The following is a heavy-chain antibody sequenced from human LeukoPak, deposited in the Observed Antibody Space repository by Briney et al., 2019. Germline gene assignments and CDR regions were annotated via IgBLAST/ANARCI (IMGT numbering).Heavy chain of an antibody. CDR3: ARQRFTMRAYAGNWFDP. V-gene: IGHV5-51*01. CDR1: GYSFTNYW. D-gene: IGHD3-10*01. Sequence: GESLKISCKGSGYSFTNYWIGWVRQMPGKGLEWMGIIYPGDSDTRYSPSFQDQVTISADKSISTAYLQWSSLKALDTATYYCARQRFTMRAYAGNWFDPWGQGTLVTVSS. J-gene: IGHJ5*02. CDR2: IYPGDSDT.